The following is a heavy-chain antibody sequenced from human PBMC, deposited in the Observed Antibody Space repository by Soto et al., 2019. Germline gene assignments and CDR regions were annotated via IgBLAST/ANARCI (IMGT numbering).Heavy chain of an antibody. CDR1: GFTFSSYA. V-gene: IGHV3-23*01. CDR2: ISGSGGST. D-gene: IGHD6-13*01. Sequence: GGSLRLSCAASGFTFSSYAMSWVRQAPGKGLEWVSVISGSGGSTYYADSVKGRFTISRDNSKNTLYLQMNSLRAEDTAVYYCAKDSEKAYSRSQYYFDYWGQGT. J-gene: IGHJ4*02. CDR3: AKDSEKAYSRSQYYFDY.